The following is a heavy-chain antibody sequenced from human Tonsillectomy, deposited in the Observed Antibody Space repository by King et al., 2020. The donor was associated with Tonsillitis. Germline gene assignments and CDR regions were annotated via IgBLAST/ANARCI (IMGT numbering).Heavy chain of an antibody. CDR3: AKIAAAGIYYYYMDV. V-gene: IGHV3-21*01. D-gene: IGHD6-13*01. J-gene: IGHJ6*03. CDR2: ISSTSSYI. Sequence: QLVQSGGGLVKPGGSLRLSCAALGFTFSSYSMNWVRQAPGKGLEWVSSISSTSSYIYYADSVKGRFTISRDNAKNSLYLQMNSLRAEDTAVYYCAKIAAAGIYYYYMDVWGKGTTVTVSS. CDR1: GFTFSSYS.